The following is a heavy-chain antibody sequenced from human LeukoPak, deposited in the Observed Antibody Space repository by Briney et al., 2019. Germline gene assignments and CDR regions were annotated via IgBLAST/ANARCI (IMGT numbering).Heavy chain of an antibody. J-gene: IGHJ4*02. CDR1: GGSIGSGSYY. Sequence: SETLSLTCTVSGGSIGSGSYYWSWIRQPAGKGLEWIGRIYTSGSTNYNPSLKSRVTISVDTSKNQFSLKLSSVTAADTAVYYCARVSIYCSSTSCLDYWGQGTLVTVSS. D-gene: IGHD2-2*01. CDR3: ARVSIYCSSTSCLDY. V-gene: IGHV4-61*02. CDR2: IYTSGST.